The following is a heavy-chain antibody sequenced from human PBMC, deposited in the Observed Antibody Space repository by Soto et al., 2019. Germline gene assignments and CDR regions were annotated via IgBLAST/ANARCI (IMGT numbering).Heavy chain of an antibody. Sequence: QLQLQESGPGLVKPSETLSLTCTVSGGSISSSSYYWGWIRQPPGKGLEWIGSIYYSGSTYYNPSLKSRVTISVGTAKNQFSLKLSSVTAADTAVYYCARQSDIVVVVAATPFDYWGQGTLVTVSS. CDR2: IYYSGST. CDR1: GGSISSSSYY. CDR3: ARQSDIVVVVAATPFDY. D-gene: IGHD2-15*01. V-gene: IGHV4-39*01. J-gene: IGHJ4*02.